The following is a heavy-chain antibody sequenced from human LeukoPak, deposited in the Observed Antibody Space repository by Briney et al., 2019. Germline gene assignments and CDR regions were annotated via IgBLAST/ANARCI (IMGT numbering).Heavy chain of an antibody. V-gene: IGHV4-38-2*02. J-gene: IGHJ4*02. CDR1: GYSISSGYY. CDR3: ARDKVVAATPFDY. Sequence: SETLSLTCTVSGYSISSGYYWGWIRQPPGKGLEWIGSIYHSGSTYYNPSLKSRVTISVDTSKNQFSLKLSSVTAADTAVYYCARDKVVAATPFDYWGQGTLVTVSS. D-gene: IGHD2-15*01. CDR2: IYHSGST.